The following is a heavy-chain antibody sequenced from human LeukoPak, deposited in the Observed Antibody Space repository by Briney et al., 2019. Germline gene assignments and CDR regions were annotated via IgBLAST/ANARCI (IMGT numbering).Heavy chain of an antibody. CDR2: TSSDLNVK. CDR1: SFTFSIYG. J-gene: IGHJ4*02. D-gene: IGHD3-10*01. V-gene: IGHV3-30*03. CDR3: AREGYYGSGSPPSLYFDY. Sequence: GGSLRLSCAASSFTFSIYGMQWVRQAPGKGLEWVAVTSSDLNVKLYADSVKGRFTISRDNSRSTLYLQMNSLRPEDTAIYYCAREGYYGSGSPPSLYFDYWGQGTLVTVSS.